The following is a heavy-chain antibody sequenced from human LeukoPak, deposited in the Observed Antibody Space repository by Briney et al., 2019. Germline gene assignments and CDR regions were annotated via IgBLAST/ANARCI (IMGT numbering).Heavy chain of an antibody. J-gene: IGHJ4*02. CDR3: ARVALSSGWYDY. CDR1: GYTFTGYY. Sequence: GASVTVSCKASGYTFTGYYMHWVRQAPGQGLEWMGWINPNSGGTNYAQKFQGRVTMTRDTSISTAYMELSRLRSDGTAVYYCARVALSSGWYDYWGQGTLVTVSS. D-gene: IGHD6-19*01. CDR2: INPNSGGT. V-gene: IGHV1-2*02.